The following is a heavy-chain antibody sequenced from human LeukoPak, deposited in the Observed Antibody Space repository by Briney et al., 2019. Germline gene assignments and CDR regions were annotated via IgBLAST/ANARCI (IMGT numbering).Heavy chain of an antibody. CDR1: GFTFSDHF. Sequence: PGGSLRLSCAASGFTFSDHFLDWVRQAPGKGLEWVGRTRNKANSFITEYAASVKGRFTISRDDSKNSLYLQMSSLKTDDTAMFYCASIRGTFGYWGQGTLVTVSS. V-gene: IGHV3-72*01. CDR2: TRNKANSFIT. CDR3: ASIRGTFGY. J-gene: IGHJ4*02. D-gene: IGHD1-26*01.